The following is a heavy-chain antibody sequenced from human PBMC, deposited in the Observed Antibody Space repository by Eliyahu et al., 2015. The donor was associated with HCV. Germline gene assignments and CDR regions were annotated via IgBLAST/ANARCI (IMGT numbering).Heavy chain of an antibody. CDR1: GFTFSSYA. CDR2: ISGSGGST. J-gene: IGHJ4*02. V-gene: IGHV3-23*01. Sequence: EVQLLESGGGLIQPGGSLRLSCAASGFTFSSYAMXWVRQAPGKGLEWVSAISGSGGSTFYADSVKGRFAISRDNSKNTLYLQMNSLRAEDTAIYFCAKDVSGSYGVFDYWGQGTLVTVSS. CDR3: AKDVSGSYGVFDY. D-gene: IGHD5-18*01.